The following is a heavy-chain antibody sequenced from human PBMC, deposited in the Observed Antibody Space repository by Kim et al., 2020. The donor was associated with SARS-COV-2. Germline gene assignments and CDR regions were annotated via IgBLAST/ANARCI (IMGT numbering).Heavy chain of an antibody. D-gene: IGHD2-2*01. Sequence: SETLSLTCTVSGGSISSYYWSWIRQPAGKGLEWIGRIYTSGSTNYNPSLKSRVTMSVDTSKNQFSLKLSSVTAADTAVYYCARDGCSSTSCYPGVNDWCDPWGQGTLVTVSS. J-gene: IGHJ5*02. CDR3: ARDGCSSTSCYPGVNDWCDP. CDR2: IYTSGST. V-gene: IGHV4-4*07. CDR1: GGSISSYY.